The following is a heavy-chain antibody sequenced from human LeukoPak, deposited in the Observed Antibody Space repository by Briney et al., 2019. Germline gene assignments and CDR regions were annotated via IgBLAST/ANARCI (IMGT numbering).Heavy chain of an antibody. J-gene: IGHJ4*02. D-gene: IGHD3-10*01. CDR1: GFAFSVNY. CDR3: ASHGGQSSAPFIDF. V-gene: IGHV3-66*04. CDR2: IYSTFDT. Sequence: GGSLRLSCVASGFAFSVNYMSWVRQAPGGGLEWVSLIYSTFDTSYTDSVRGRFTISRDNSKNTVYLQMNSLRVEDTAVYYCASHGGQSSAPFIDFWGQGTLVTASS.